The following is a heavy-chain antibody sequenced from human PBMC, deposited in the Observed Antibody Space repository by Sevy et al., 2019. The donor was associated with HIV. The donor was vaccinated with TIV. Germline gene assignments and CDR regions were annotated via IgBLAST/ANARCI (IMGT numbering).Heavy chain of an antibody. D-gene: IGHD2-15*01. V-gene: IGHV3-21*01. J-gene: IGHJ4*02. CDR3: VRDGGCSSSSCLLYFDY. CDR2: ISCSSNYI. CDR1: GFTFSKYP. Sequence: GGSLRLSCVVSGFTFSKYPMNWVRQAPGKGLEWVSSISCSSNYIYYGDSVKGRFTSSRDNAKNSLYLQMNSLRADDTAVYYCVRDGGCSSSSCLLYFDYWGQGILVTVSS.